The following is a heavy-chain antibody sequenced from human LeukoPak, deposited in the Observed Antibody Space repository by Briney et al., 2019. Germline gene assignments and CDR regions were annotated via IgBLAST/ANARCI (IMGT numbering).Heavy chain of an antibody. CDR1: GFTFGSYA. V-gene: IGHV3-30*04. Sequence: GKSLRLSCEASGFTFGSYAMHWVRQAPGKGLEWVAVISYDGSNKYYADSVKGRFTISRDNSKNTLSLQMNSLRDEDTAVYYCARDVVVTAIWYYFDYWGQGTLVTVSS. CDR2: ISYDGSNK. CDR3: ARDVVVTAIWYYFDY. J-gene: IGHJ4*02. D-gene: IGHD2-21*02.